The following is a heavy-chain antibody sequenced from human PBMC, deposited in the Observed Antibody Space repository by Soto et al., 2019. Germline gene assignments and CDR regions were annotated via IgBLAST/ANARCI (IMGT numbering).Heavy chain of an antibody. J-gene: IGHJ5*02. CDR2: IYYSGST. D-gene: IGHD2-8*01. Sequence: PSETLSLTCTVSGGSISSGDYYWSWIRRPPGKGLEWIGYIYYSGSTYYNPSLKSRVTISVDTSKNQFSLKLSSVTAADTAVYYCAREYCTNGVCPQGVWFDPWGQGTLVTVSS. CDR1: GGSISSGDYY. V-gene: IGHV4-30-4*01. CDR3: AREYCTNGVCPQGVWFDP.